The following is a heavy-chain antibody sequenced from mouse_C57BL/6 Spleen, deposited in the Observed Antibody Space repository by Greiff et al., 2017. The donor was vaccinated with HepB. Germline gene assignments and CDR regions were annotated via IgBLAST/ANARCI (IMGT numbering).Heavy chain of an antibody. V-gene: IGHV1-22*01. CDR2: INPNNGGT. D-gene: IGHD2-2*01. Sequence: EVQLQQSGPELVKPGASVKMSCKASGYTFTDYNMHWVKQSHGKSLEWIGYINPNNGGTSYNQKFKGKATLTVNKSSSTAYMELRSLTSEDSAVYYCAREGMVTTLYFDYWGQGTTLTVSS. J-gene: IGHJ2*01. CDR1: GYTFTDYN. CDR3: AREGMVTTLYFDY.